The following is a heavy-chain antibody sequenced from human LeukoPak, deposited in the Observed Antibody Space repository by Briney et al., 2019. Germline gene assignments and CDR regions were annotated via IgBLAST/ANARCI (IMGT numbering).Heavy chain of an antibody. Sequence: GGSLRLSCVASGFTFGSYGMHWVRQAPGKGLEWVAVISYDGSNKYYADSVKGRFTISRDNSKNTLYLQMNSLRAEDTAVYYCAKSAEQWLVLYYFDYWGQGTLVTVSS. V-gene: IGHV3-30*18. J-gene: IGHJ4*02. CDR3: AKSAEQWLVLYYFDY. CDR2: ISYDGSNK. D-gene: IGHD6-19*01. CDR1: GFTFGSYG.